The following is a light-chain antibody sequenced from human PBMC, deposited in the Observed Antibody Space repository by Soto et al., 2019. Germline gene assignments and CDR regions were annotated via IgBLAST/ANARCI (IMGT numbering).Light chain of an antibody. CDR2: EVS. CDR1: SSDVGGYDF. CDR3: SSYTSSSDFEI. J-gene: IGLJ1*01. Sequence: QSVLTQPASVSGSPGQAITISCTGASSDVGGYDFVSWFQQHPGKAPKLLIYEVSNRPSGVSNRFSGSKSGNTASLTISGLQAEDESDYFCSSYTSSSDFEIFGTGTKGTVL. V-gene: IGLV2-14*01.